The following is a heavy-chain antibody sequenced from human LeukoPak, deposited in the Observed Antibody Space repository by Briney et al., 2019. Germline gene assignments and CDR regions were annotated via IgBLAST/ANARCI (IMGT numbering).Heavy chain of an antibody. CDR1: GGSISDNY. D-gene: IGHD6-19*01. CDR2: AYYSGHT. Sequence: SETLSLTCTVSGGSISDNYWSWIRQPPGKGLEWIGYAYYSGHTNYNPSLKSRVTISVDTSKNQFSLKLSSVTAADTAVYYCARGSSDSSGFDFDYWGQGTLVTVSS. J-gene: IGHJ4*02. V-gene: IGHV4-59*12. CDR3: ARGSSDSSGFDFDY.